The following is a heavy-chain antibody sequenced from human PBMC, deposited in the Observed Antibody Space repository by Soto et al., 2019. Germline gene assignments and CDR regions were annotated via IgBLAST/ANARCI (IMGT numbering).Heavy chain of an antibody. D-gene: IGHD4-17*01. CDR3: ARVRTDYYGDYEYYFDY. V-gene: IGHV4-4*02. CDR1: GGSISSSNW. Sequence: QVQLQESGPGLVNPSGTLSLTCAVSGGSISSSNWCSWVRQPPGKGLEWIGEIYHSGSTNYNPSLKSRVTISVDKSKNQFSLTLSSVTAEDTAVYYCARVRTDYYGDYEYYFDYWGQGTLVTVSS. J-gene: IGHJ4*02. CDR2: IYHSGST.